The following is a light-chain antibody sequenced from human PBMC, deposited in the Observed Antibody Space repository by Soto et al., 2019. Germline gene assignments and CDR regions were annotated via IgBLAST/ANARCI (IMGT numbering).Light chain of an antibody. V-gene: IGLV2-8*01. CDR1: SSDVGGYNY. J-gene: IGLJ1*01. CDR3: SSYAGSNIHYV. Sequence: QSALTQPASVSGSPGQSITISCSGTSSDVGGYNYVSWYQQYPGKAPKLMIYEVTKRPSGVPDRFSGSKSGNTASLTVSGLQAEDEGDYFCSSYAGSNIHYVFGTGTKLTVL. CDR2: EVT.